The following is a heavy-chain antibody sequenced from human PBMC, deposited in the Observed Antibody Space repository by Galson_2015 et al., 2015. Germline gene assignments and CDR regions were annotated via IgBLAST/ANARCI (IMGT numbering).Heavy chain of an antibody. CDR3: ARARASNGVCFVARAFDI. Sequence: SLRLSCAASGFTFSSYGMNWVRQAPGKGLEWVSYISSSDSNIYYADSVKGRFTISRDNAKNSLYLQMNSLRDEDTAVYYCARARASNGVCFVARAFDIWGQGTMVTVSS. CDR2: ISSSDSNI. V-gene: IGHV3-48*02. CDR1: GFTFSSYG. J-gene: IGHJ3*02. D-gene: IGHD2-8*01.